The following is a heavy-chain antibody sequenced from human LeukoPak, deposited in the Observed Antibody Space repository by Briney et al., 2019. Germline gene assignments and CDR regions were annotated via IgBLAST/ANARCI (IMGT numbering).Heavy chain of an antibody. CDR1: GYTFTGYY. Sequence: ASVKVSCKASGYTFTGYYMHWVRQAPGQGLEWMGWINPNSGGTNSAQKFQGRVTMTRDTSISAAYMELSRLRSDDTAVYYCARVSDSTGYFYWYFDLWGRGTLVTVSS. V-gene: IGHV1-2*02. CDR2: INPNSGGT. D-gene: IGHD3-22*01. CDR3: ARVSDSTGYFYWYFDL. J-gene: IGHJ2*01.